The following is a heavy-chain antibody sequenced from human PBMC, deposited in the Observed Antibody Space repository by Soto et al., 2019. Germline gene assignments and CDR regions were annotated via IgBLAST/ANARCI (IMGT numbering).Heavy chain of an antibody. CDR1: GGSISSSSYY. V-gene: IGHV4-39*01. J-gene: IGHJ5*02. Sequence: SETLSLTCTVSGGSISSSSYYWGWIRQPPGKGLEWIGSIYYSGSTYYNPSLKSRVTISVDTSKNQFSLKLSSVTAADTAVYYCARPNSSGWLGWFDPWGQGTLVTVSS. CDR2: IYYSGST. CDR3: ARPNSSGWLGWFDP. D-gene: IGHD6-19*01.